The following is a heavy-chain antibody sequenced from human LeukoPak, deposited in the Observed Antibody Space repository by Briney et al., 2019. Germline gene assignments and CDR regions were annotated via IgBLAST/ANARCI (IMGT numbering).Heavy chain of an antibody. D-gene: IGHD2-15*01. J-gene: IGHJ3*02. CDR2: IYYSGST. CDR3: VAGSASAFDI. CDR1: GGSISSYY. Sequence: PSETLSLTCTVSGGSISSYYRSWIRQSPGKGLEWIGYIYYSGSTNYNPSLKSRVTISVDTSKNQFSLKLSSVTAADTAVYYCVAGSASAFDIWGQGTMVTVSS. V-gene: IGHV4-59*01.